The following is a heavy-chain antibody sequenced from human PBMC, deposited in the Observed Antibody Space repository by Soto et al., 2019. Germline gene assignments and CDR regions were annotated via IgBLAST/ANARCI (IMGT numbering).Heavy chain of an antibody. CDR1: GGTFSSYA. J-gene: IGHJ5*02. CDR2: IIPIFGTA. CDR3: ARAGGNAAGDWLDP. Sequence: SVKVSCKASGGTFSSYAISWVRQAPGQGLEWMGGIIPIFGTANYAQKFQGRVTITADESTSTAYMELSSLRSEDTAVYYCARAGGNAAGDWLDPCGQGPLVTVYS. D-gene: IGHD2-15*01. V-gene: IGHV1-69*13.